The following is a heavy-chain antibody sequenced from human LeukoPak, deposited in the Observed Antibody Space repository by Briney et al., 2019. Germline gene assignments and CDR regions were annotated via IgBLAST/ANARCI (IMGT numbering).Heavy chain of an antibody. CDR2: ISGSGGST. V-gene: IGHV3-23*01. J-gene: IGHJ3*02. D-gene: IGHD3-22*01. Sequence: PGGSLRLSCAASGFTFSSYAMSWVRQAPGKGLEWVPAISGSGGSTYYADSVKGRFTISRDNSKNTLYLQMNSLRAEDTAVYYCATRSMYYYDSSGYAFDIWGQGTMVTVSS. CDR3: ATRSMYYYDSSGYAFDI. CDR1: GFTFSSYA.